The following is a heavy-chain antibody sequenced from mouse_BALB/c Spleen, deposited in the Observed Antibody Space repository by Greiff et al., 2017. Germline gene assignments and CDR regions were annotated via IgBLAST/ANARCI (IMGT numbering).Heavy chain of an antibody. CDR2: ILPGSGST. V-gene: IGHV1-9*01. CDR1: GYTFSSYW. CDR3: ARSHGNYFDY. D-gene: IGHD2-1*01. Sequence: QVQLQQSGAELMKPGASVKISCKATGYTFSSYWIEWVKQRPGHGLEWIGEILPGSGSTNYNEKFKGKATFTADTSSNTAYMQLSGLTSEDSAVYYCARSHGNYFDYWGQGTTLTVSS. J-gene: IGHJ2*01.